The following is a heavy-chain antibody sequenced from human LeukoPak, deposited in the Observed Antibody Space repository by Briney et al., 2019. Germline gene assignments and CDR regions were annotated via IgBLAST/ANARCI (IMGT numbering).Heavy chain of an antibody. CDR1: GGSISSSSYY. J-gene: IGHJ4*02. CDR2: IYYSGST. Sequence: SETLSLTCTVSGGSISSSSYYWGWIRQPPGKGLEWIGSIYYSGSTYYNPSLKSRVTISVDTSKNQFSLKLSSVTAADTAVYYCARHGAPLPIFGVVVRFDYWGQGTLVTVSS. D-gene: IGHD3-3*01. V-gene: IGHV4-39*01. CDR3: ARHGAPLPIFGVVVRFDY.